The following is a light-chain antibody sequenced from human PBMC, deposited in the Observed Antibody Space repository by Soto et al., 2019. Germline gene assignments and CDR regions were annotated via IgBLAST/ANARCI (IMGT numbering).Light chain of an antibody. CDR2: DVS. CDR3: QQYGSSASMFT. J-gene: IGKJ3*01. V-gene: IGKV3-11*01. Sequence: EIVLTQSPATLSLSPGERATLSCRASQSVSSYLAWYQQKPGQAPRLLIYDVSNRATGIPARFSGSGSGTDFTLTISSLEPEDFAVYFCQQYGSSASMFTFGPGTKVDIK. CDR1: QSVSSY.